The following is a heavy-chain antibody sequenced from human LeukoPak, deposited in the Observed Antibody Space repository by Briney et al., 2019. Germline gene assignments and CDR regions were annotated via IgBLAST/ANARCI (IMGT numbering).Heavy chain of an antibody. D-gene: IGHD1-1*01. CDR1: GFTFSSYW. CDR3: ARDTPNWAYAFDI. CDR2: INSDGSGT. J-gene: IGHJ3*02. V-gene: IGHV3-74*01. Sequence: GGSLRLSCAASGFTFSSYWMHWVRQAPGKGLVWVSVINSDGSGTSYADSVKGRFTISRDNAKNTLYLQMNSLRAEDTALYYCARDTPNWAYAFDIWGQGTMVTVSS.